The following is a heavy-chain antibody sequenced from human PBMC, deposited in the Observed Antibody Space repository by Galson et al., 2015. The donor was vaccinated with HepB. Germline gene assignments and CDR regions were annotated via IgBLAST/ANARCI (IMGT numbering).Heavy chain of an antibody. CDR1: GYTFTSYG. Sequence: SVKVSCKASGYTFTSYGISWVRQAPGQGLEWMGWISAYNGNTNYAQKLQGRVTMTTGTSTSTAYMELRSLRSDDTAVYYCAREAYSSSWYLNYYYYMDVWGQGTMVTVSS. J-gene: IGHJ6*03. D-gene: IGHD6-13*01. CDR2: ISAYNGNT. CDR3: AREAYSSSWYLNYYYYMDV. V-gene: IGHV1-18*01.